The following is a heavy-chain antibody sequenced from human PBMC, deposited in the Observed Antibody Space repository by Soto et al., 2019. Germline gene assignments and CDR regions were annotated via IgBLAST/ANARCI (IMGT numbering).Heavy chain of an antibody. V-gene: IGHV4-59*01. Sequence: SETLSLTCTVSGGSISSYYWSWIRQPPGKGLEWIGYIYYSGSTNYNPSLKSRVTISVDTSKNQFSLKLSSVTAADTAVYYCARAGSSSSPKIVYWGQGTLVTVSS. CDR2: IYYSGST. D-gene: IGHD6-6*01. CDR3: ARAGSSSSPKIVY. CDR1: GGSISSYY. J-gene: IGHJ4*02.